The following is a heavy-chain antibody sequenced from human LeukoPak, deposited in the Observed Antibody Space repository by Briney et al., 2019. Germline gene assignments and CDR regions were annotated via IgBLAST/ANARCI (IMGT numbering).Heavy chain of an antibody. D-gene: IGHD4-17*01. Sequence: SETLSLTCTVSGGSISSYYWGWIRQPPGKGLEWIGRIYTSGSTNYNPSLKSRVTMSVDTSKNQFSLKLSSVTAADTAVYYCARSRDDYGDPTYYYYMDVWGKGTTVTISS. J-gene: IGHJ6*03. CDR3: ARSRDDYGDPTYYYYMDV. CDR2: IYTSGST. CDR1: GGSISSYY. V-gene: IGHV4-4*07.